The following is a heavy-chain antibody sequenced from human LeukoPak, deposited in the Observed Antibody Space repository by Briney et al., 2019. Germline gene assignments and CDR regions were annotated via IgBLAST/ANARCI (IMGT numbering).Heavy chain of an antibody. CDR1: GFTLSSYS. Sequence: GGSLRLSCAASGFTLSSYSMNWVRQAPGKGLEWVSYISSSSSTIYYADSVKGRFTISRDNAKNSLYLQMNSLRAEDTAVYYCARGAHSGYSSGWYGGTDFDYWGQGTLVTVSS. CDR3: ARGAHSGYSSGWYGGTDFDY. CDR2: ISSSSSTI. J-gene: IGHJ4*02. V-gene: IGHV3-48*01. D-gene: IGHD6-19*01.